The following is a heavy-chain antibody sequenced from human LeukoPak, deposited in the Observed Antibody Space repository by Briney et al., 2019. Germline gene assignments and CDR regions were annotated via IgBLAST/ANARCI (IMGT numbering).Heavy chain of an antibody. D-gene: IGHD3/OR15-3a*01. CDR3: ARQTGSGLFILP. CDR1: GVSISSSNSY. J-gene: IGHJ4*02. Sequence: SETLSLTCTVSGVSISSSNSYWGWIRQPPGKGLEWIGSIYYRGNTYYNPSLKSQVSISIDTSKNRFSLKLTSVTAADTAVYYCARQTGSGLFILPGGQGTLVTVSS. V-gene: IGHV4-39*01. CDR2: IYYRGNT.